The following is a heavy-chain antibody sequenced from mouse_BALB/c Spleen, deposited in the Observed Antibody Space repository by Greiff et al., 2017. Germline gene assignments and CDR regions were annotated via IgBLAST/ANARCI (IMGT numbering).Heavy chain of an antibody. V-gene: IGHV1S81*02. D-gene: IGHD2-10*02. CDR2: INPSNGGT. Sequence: QVQLQQSGAELVKPGASVKLSCKASGYTFTSYYMYWVKQRPGQGLEWIGEINPSNGGTNFNEKFKSKATLTVDKSSSTAYMQLSSLTSEDSAVYYCTREGRYGNYFYYFDYWGQGTTLTVSA. CDR1: GYTFTSYY. J-gene: IGHJ2*01. CDR3: TREGRYGNYFYYFDY.